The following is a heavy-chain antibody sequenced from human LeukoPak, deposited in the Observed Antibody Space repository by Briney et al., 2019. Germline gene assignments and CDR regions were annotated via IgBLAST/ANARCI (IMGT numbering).Heavy chain of an antibody. D-gene: IGHD4-17*01. Sequence: GASVKVSCKASGYTFTSYDISWVRQAPGQGLEWMGGIIPIFGTANYAQKFQGRVTITADESTSTAYMELSSLRSEDTAVYYCASAWMYGDYVQYYFDYWGQGTLVTVSS. CDR3: ASAWMYGDYVQYYFDY. CDR2: IIPIFGTA. V-gene: IGHV1-69*13. CDR1: GYTFTSYD. J-gene: IGHJ4*02.